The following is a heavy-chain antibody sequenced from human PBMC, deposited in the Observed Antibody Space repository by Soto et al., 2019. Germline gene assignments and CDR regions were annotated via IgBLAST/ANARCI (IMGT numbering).Heavy chain of an antibody. Sequence: NPPHTLSLTCTVCVGAITSYYWSLIGQPPGKGLEWIGYIYDSGSTNYSPALKSRVSMSVDTSKNLFCLKMNSVTAADTAVYYPARSSMVPVAYLDFWGQGTLVTVSS. CDR1: VGAITSYY. J-gene: IGHJ4*02. D-gene: IGHD3-10*01. V-gene: IGHV4-59*07. CDR3: ARSSMVPVAYLDF. CDR2: IYDSGST.